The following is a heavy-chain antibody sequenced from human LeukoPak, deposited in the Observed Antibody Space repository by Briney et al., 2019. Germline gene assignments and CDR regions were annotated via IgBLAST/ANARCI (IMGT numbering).Heavy chain of an antibody. V-gene: IGHV4-39*01. J-gene: IGHJ1*01. Sequence: PSETLSLTCSVSGGSIDSTSYYWTWIRQPPGKGLEYIGNIYHSGSTYYNPSLKSRVTISVDTSRNQFSLKLTSLTAADTAVYFWARQDCSASGCYGLHYFDRWGQGTLVTVSS. CDR1: GGSIDSTSYY. CDR2: IYHSGST. D-gene: IGHD2-15*01. CDR3: ARQDCSASGCYGLHYFDR.